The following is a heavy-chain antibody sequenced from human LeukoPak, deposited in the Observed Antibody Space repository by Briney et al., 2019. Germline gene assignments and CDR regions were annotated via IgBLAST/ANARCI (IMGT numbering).Heavy chain of an antibody. J-gene: IGHJ4*02. CDR1: GGSISSYY. V-gene: IGHV4-4*07. CDR3: ARGGDYELYYFDY. CDR2: IYTSGST. Sequence: SETLSLTCTVSGGSISSYYWSLIRQPARKGLEWIGRIYTSGSTNYNPSLKSRVTMSVDTSKNQFSLKLSSVTAADTAVYYCARGGDYELYYFDYWGQGTLVTVSS. D-gene: IGHD2-21*02.